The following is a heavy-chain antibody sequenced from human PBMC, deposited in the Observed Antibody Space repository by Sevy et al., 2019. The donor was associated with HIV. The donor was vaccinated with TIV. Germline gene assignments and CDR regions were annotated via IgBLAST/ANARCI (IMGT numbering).Heavy chain of an antibody. Sequence: GGSLRLSCAAFGFTFNTHAMHWVRQAPGKGLEWVALISYDGIIKYYADSVKGRLTISRDNSKNTLSLQMNSLRIEDTAVYYCAREGGYTSAWSPGNYWGQGTLVTVSS. CDR3: AREGGYTSAWSPGNY. V-gene: IGHV3-30*04. CDR1: GFTFNTHA. D-gene: IGHD6-19*01. CDR2: ISYDGIIK. J-gene: IGHJ4*02.